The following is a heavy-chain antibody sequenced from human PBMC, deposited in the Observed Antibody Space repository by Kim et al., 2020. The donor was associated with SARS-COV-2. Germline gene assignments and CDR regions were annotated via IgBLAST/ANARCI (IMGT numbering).Heavy chain of an antibody. V-gene: IGHV3-30-3*01. CDR1: GFTGFTFSVYA. CDR3: VRLRSYSTSWFFDS. J-gene: IGHJ4*01. Sequence: GGSLRLSCAASGFTGFTFSVYAMHWVRQAPGKGLEWVTLISYDGGNKYYADSVRDRFTISRENSKNMVYLHMNSLRTEEKAGYYCVRLRSYSTSWFFDS. D-gene: IGHD6-13*01. CDR2: ISYDGGNK.